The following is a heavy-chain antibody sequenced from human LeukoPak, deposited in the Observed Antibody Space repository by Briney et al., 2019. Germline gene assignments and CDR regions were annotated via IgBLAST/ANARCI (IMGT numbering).Heavy chain of an antibody. CDR3: ARPTGELWFGEFSFDY. Sequence: ASVKVSCKASGYTFTSYDINWVRQATGQGLEWMGWMNPNSGNTGYAQKFQGRVTITRNTSISTAYMELSSLRSDDTAVYYCARPTGELWFGEFSFDYWGQGTLVTVSS. CDR1: GYTFTSYD. D-gene: IGHD3-10*01. J-gene: IGHJ4*02. V-gene: IGHV1-8*03. CDR2: MNPNSGNT.